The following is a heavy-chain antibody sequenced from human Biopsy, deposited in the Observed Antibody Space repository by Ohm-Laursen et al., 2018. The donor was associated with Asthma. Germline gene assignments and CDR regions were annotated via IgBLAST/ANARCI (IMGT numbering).Heavy chain of an antibody. CDR2: IKHDGTEK. J-gene: IGHJ1*01. Sequence: GSLRLSCSASGFTFGDYWMSWVRQVPGKGLEWVANIKHDGTEKNHVDSLKGRFTISRDNAKNSLYLQMNSLRAEDTAVYYCARTFPFWSPYHAEHYHLWGQGTLVTVPS. D-gene: IGHD3-3*01. CDR1: GFTFGDYW. CDR3: ARTFPFWSPYHAEHYHL. V-gene: IGHV3-7*01.